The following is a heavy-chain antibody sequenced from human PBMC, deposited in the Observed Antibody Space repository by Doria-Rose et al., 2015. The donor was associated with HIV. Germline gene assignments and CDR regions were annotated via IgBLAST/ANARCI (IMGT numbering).Heavy chain of an antibody. CDR1: GGSVASGNPY. D-gene: IGHD6-25*01. CDR3: AKQAVNWFDP. CDR2: IYYSGIT. J-gene: IGHJ5*02. V-gene: IGHV4-39*01. Sequence: QVQLQESGPGLVKPSETLSLTCTVSGGSVASGNPYWDWIRQTPGKGLEWIGTIYYSGITYYNPYLRGRVTISLHTSKNQYSLKLISVTAADTGVYYCAKQAVNWFDPWGQGTLVTVSS.